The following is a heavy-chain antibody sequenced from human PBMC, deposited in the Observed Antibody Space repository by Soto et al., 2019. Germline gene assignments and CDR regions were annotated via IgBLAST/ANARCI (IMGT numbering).Heavy chain of an antibody. CDR1: GGSISSYY. J-gene: IGHJ6*02. CDR2: IYYSGST. V-gene: IGHV4-59*08. D-gene: IGHD6-19*01. CDR3: AGGGEAVAGDYCYYGMDV. Sequence: QVQLQESGPGLVKPSETLSLTCTVSGGSISSYYWSWIRQPPGKGLEWIGYIYYSGSTNYNPSLKSRVTISVDTSKNQFSLKLSSVTAADTAVYYCAGGGEAVAGDYCYYGMDVWGQGTTVTVSS.